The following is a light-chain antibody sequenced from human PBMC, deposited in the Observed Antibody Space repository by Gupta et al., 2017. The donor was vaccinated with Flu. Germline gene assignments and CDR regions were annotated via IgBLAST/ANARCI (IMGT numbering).Light chain of an antibody. CDR3: QQYYSYPLT. J-gene: IGKJ4*01. CDR1: QGISSY. Sequence: AIRMTQSPSSFSASTGDRVTITCRASQGISSYLAWYQQKPGKAPKLLIYAASTLHSGVPSRFSGSGSGTDFTLTISCLQSEDFATYYFQQYYSYPLTFGGGTKVEIK. V-gene: IGKV1-8*01. CDR2: AAS.